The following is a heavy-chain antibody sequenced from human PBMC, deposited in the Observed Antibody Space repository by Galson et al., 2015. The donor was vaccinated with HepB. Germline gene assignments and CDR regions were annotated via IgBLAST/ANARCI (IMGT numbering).Heavy chain of an antibody. V-gene: IGHV3-23*01. CDR1: GFTFRDYA. CDR3: AKRIHYSSSWAYFDY. D-gene: IGHD2-2*01. J-gene: IGHJ4*02. CDR2: ISDSGGDT. Sequence: SLRLSCAASGFTFRDYAMSWVRLTPGKGLEWVSAISDSGGDTYYADSVKGRFTISRDNSKNTLFLQMNSLRAEDTAVYFCAKRIHYSSSWAYFDYWGQGTLVTVSS.